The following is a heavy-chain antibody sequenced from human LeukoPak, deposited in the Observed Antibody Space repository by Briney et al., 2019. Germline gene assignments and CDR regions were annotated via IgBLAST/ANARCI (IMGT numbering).Heavy chain of an antibody. CDR1: GGSINSGSYY. Sequence: KPSETLSLTCTVSGGSINSGSYYWSWIRQPAGKGLEWIGRIYTSGSTKYNPSLKSRVTISVDTSKNQFSLKLSSVTAADTAVYYCARDYNYYDSSGYSNYFDYWGQGTLVTVSS. CDR2: IYTSGST. D-gene: IGHD3-22*01. CDR3: ARDYNYYDSSGYSNYFDY. V-gene: IGHV4-61*02. J-gene: IGHJ4*02.